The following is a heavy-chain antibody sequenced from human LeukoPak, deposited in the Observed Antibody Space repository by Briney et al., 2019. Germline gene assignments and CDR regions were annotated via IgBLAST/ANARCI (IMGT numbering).Heavy chain of an antibody. CDR3: ARGTRDCGSASCYNY. CDR1: GFTFSSYG. CDR2: IRYDGSNK. V-gene: IGHV3-30*02. Sequence: GGSLRLSCAASGFTFSSYGMHWVRQAPGKGLEWVAFIRYDGSNKYYADSVKGRFTISRDNSKNTLYLQMNSLRSEDTAVYYCARGTRDCGSASCYNYWGQGTLVTVSS. D-gene: IGHD2-2*02. J-gene: IGHJ4*02.